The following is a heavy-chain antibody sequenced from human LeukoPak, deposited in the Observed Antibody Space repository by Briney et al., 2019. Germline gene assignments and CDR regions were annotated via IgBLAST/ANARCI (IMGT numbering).Heavy chain of an antibody. J-gene: IGHJ6*02. CDR1: GGSISSYY. CDR3: AKASVTTSKGYYYYGMDV. Sequence: PSETLSLTCTVSGGSISSYYWSWIRQPAGKGLEWIGRIYTSGSTNYNPSLKSRVTMSVDTSKNQSSLKLSSVTAADTAVYYCAKASVTTSKGYYYYGMDVWGQGTTVTVSS. D-gene: IGHD4-17*01. CDR2: IYTSGST. V-gene: IGHV4-4*07.